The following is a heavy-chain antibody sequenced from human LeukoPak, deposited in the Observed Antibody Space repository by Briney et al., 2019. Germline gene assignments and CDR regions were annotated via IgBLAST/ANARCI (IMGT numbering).Heavy chain of an antibody. CDR3: AKIPAAIGY. D-gene: IGHD2-2*01. CDR1: GFTFNSYG. J-gene: IGHJ4*02. V-gene: IGHV3-30*02. Sequence: GGSLRLSCAASGFTFNSYGMHWVRQAPGKGLEWVAFIRYDGGNKYYADSVKGRFTISRDNSKNTLYLQMNSLRAEDTSVYYCAKIPAAIGYWGQGTLVTVSS. CDR2: IRYDGGNK.